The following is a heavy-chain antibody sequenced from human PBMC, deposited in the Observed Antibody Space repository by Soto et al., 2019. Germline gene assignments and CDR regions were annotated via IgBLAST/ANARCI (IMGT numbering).Heavy chain of an antibody. V-gene: IGHV1-2*04. CDR2: INPNSGGT. CDR3: AREYYYDSSGYYRDPGMDV. D-gene: IGHD3-22*01. Sequence: ASVKVSCKASGYTFTGYYMHWVRQAPGQGLEWMGWINPNSGGTNYAQKFQGWVTMTRDTSISTAYMELSRLRSDDTAVYYCAREYYYDSSGYYRDPGMDVWGQGTTVTVSS. J-gene: IGHJ6*02. CDR1: GYTFTGYY.